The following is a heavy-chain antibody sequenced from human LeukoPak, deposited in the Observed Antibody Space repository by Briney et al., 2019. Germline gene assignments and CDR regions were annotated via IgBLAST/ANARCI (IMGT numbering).Heavy chain of an antibody. CDR2: IYTSGST. V-gene: IGHV4-61*02. D-gene: IGHD3-10*01. CDR1: GGSISSGSYS. Sequence: SQTLSLTCTVSGGSISSGSYSWSWIRQPAGKGLEWIVRIYTSGSTNYNPSLKSRVTMSVDTSKNQFSLKLSSVTAADTAVYYCARAGYYYGSGSYFPFDIWGQGTMVTVSS. CDR3: ARAGYYYGSGSYFPFDI. J-gene: IGHJ3*02.